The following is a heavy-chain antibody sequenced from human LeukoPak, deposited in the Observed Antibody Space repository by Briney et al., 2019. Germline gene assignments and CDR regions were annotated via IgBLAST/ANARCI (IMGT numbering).Heavy chain of an antibody. CDR1: GGSISSGDYY. D-gene: IGHD2-15*01. CDR2: IYYSGST. Sequence: SETLSLTCTVSGGSISSGDYYWSWIRQPPGKGLEWIGYIYYSGSTYYNPSLKSRVTISIDTSKNQFSLKLSSVTAADTAVYYCAWWRVWGSTGGFDYWGQGTLVAVSS. V-gene: IGHV4-30-4*08. CDR3: AWWRVWGSTGGFDY. J-gene: IGHJ4*02.